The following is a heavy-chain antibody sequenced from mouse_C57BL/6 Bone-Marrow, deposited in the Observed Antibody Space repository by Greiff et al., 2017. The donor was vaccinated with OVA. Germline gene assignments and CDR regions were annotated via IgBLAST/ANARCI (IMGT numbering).Heavy chain of an antibody. Sequence: VQLQQSGTVLARPGASVKMSCKTSGYTFTSYWMHWVKQRPGQGLEWIGAIYPGNSDTSYNQKFKGKAKLTAVTSASTAYMELSSLTNEDSAVYYCTSYDYDRYAMDYWGQGTSVTVSS. V-gene: IGHV1-5*01. J-gene: IGHJ4*01. D-gene: IGHD2-4*01. CDR1: GYTFTSYW. CDR3: TSYDYDRYAMDY. CDR2: IYPGNSDT.